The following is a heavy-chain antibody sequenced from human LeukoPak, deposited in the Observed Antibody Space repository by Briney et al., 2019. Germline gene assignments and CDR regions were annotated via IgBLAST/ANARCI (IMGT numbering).Heavy chain of an antibody. D-gene: IGHD3-3*01. Sequence: GASVKVSCKASGYTFTGYYMHWVRQAPGQGLEWMGWINPNSGGTNYAQKFQGRVTITRDTSISTAYMELSRLRSDDTAVYYCAGGLAVRDFWSGYYRNHYYYYGMDVWGQGTTVTVSS. J-gene: IGHJ6*02. CDR3: AGGLAVRDFWSGYYRNHYYYYGMDV. V-gene: IGHV1-2*02. CDR1: GYTFTGYY. CDR2: INPNSGGT.